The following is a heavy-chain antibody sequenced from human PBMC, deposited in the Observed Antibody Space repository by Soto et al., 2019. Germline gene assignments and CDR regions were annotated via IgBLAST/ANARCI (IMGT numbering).Heavy chain of an antibody. V-gene: IGHV1-18*01. Sequence: QVQLVQSGAEVKKPGASVKVSCKASGYTFTSYGISWVRQAPGQGLEWMGWISAYNGNTNYAQKLQGRVTMTTDTSTSIAYMELRSLRSDDTAVYYCARDPPYSSSKGYYGMDVWGQGTTVTVSS. CDR2: ISAYNGNT. J-gene: IGHJ6*02. CDR3: ARDPPYSSSKGYYGMDV. CDR1: GYTFTSYG. D-gene: IGHD6-6*01.